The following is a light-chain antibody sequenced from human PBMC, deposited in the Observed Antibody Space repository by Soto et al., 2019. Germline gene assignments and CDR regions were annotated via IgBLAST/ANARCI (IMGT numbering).Light chain of an antibody. CDR2: EDT. CDR3: QSYDGSNPDVV. V-gene: IGLV6-57*02. CDR1: SGSIATNY. J-gene: IGLJ2*01. Sequence: FMLTQPHSVSESPGKTVTISCTGSSGSIATNYVQWYQQRPGSAPTTVIYEDTQRPSGVPERFSGSIDSSSNSASPTISGLKTEDEADYYCQSYDGSNPDVVFGGGTKLTVL.